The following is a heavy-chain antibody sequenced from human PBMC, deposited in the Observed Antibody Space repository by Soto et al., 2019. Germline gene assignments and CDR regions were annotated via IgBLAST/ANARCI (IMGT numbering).Heavy chain of an antibody. D-gene: IGHD3-16*02. CDR3: SRDEGGAIVSRHYW. CDR2: ISAYNGNT. J-gene: IGHJ4*02. CDR1: GYTFTSYG. V-gene: IGHV1-18*01. Sequence: QVQLVQSGAEVKKPGASVKVSCEASGYTFTSYGISWVRQAPGQGLEWMGWISAYNGNTNYAQKLQGRVSMTPDTSTSTAYMEVRSLRSDDTAVYYCSRDEGGAIVSRHYWWGQGTLVMVSS.